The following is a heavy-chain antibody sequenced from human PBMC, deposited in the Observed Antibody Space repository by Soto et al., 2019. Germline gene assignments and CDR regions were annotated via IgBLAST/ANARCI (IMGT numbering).Heavy chain of an antibody. D-gene: IGHD6-19*01. V-gene: IGHV1-18*01. CDR3: ARDYSSGWPDYYGLDV. CDR2: ISAYNGNT. J-gene: IGHJ6*02. CDR1: GYTFTSYG. Sequence: ASVKVSCKASGYTFTSYGISWVRQAPGQGLEWMGWISAYNGNTNYAQKLQGRVTMTTDTSTSTAYMELRSLRSDDTAVYYCARDYSSGWPDYYGLDVSGQGTSVTGSS.